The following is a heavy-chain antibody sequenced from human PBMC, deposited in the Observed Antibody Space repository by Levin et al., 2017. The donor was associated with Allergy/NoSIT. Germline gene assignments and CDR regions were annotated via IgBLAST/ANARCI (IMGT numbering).Heavy chain of an antibody. Sequence: GGSLRLSCAASGFTFSSYAMAWVRQAPGKGLQWVSTIRPTGDRTYYADSVEGRLTISRDNCESTVYLQRNSLRAEETAEYYGAGETGGSGWYTGDYWGRGTLVTVSS. J-gene: IGHJ4*02. D-gene: IGHD6-13*01. V-gene: IGHV3-23*01. CDR2: IRPTGDRT. CDR1: GFTFSSYA. CDR3: AGETGGSGWYTGDY.